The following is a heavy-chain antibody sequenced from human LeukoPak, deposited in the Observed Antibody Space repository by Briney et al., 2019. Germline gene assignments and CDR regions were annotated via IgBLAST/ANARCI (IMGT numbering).Heavy chain of an antibody. Sequence: GGSLRLSCAASGFTFDDYTMHWVRQAPGKGLEWVSRINTDGSTTSYADSVRGRFAISRDNAENTVYLQMNSLGAEDTALYFCARVNTGNWYFDLWGRGTLVTVSS. V-gene: IGHV3-74*01. J-gene: IGHJ2*01. CDR1: GFTFDDYT. CDR2: INTDGSTT. CDR3: ARVNTGNWYFDL. D-gene: IGHD3-10*01.